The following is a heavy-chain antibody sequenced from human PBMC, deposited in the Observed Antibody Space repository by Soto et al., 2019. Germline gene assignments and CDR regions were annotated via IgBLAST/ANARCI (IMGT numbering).Heavy chain of an antibody. CDR2: ISYDGSNK. J-gene: IGHJ3*02. CDR3: AKDLHIVVVTGAFDI. V-gene: IGHV3-30*18. Sequence: GGSLRLSCAASAFTLSSFAMHWVRHPPGKGLEWVAVISYDGSNKYYADSVKGRFTISRDNSKNTLYLQMNSLRAEDTAVYYCAKDLHIVVVTGAFDIWGQGTMVTVSS. CDR1: AFTLSSFA. D-gene: IGHD2-21*02.